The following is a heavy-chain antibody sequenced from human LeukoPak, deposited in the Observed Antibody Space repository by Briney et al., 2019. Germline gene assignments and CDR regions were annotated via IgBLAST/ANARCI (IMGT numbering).Heavy chain of an antibody. V-gene: IGHV4-59*08. CDR2: IYYSGST. CDR1: GGYISSYY. J-gene: IGHJ3*02. Sequence: SETLSLTCTVSGGYISSYYWSWIRQPPGKGLEWIGYIYYSGSTNYNPSLKSRVNISVDTSKNQFSLKLSSVTAADTAVYYCATTSSGIAVAGTVFAFDIWGQGTMVTVSS. CDR3: ATTSSGIAVAGTVFAFDI. D-gene: IGHD6-19*01.